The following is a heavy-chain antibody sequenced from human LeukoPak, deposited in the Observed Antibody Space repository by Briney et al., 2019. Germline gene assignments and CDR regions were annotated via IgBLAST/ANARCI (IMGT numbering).Heavy chain of an antibody. CDR3: AKKRPAVYAFDI. CDR1: GFTFSTYA. Sequence: GGSLRLSCAASGFTFSTYAMTWVRQAPGKGLEWVSFISGSGDTTYNADSVKGRFSISRDNSKNTLYLQMNSLRVEDTAVYYCAKKRPAVYAFDIWGQGTMVTVS. D-gene: IGHD2-8*01. J-gene: IGHJ3*02. V-gene: IGHV3-23*01. CDR2: ISGSGDTT.